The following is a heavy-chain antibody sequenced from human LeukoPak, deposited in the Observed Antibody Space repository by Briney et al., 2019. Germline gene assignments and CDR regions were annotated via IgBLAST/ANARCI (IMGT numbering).Heavy chain of an antibody. CDR2: INPNSGGT. CDR3: ARDPDGLRWFDP. J-gene: IGHJ5*02. CDR1: GYTFTGYY. Sequence: ASVKVSCKACGYTFTGYYMHWVRQAPGQGLEWMGWINPNSGGTNYAQKFQGRVTMTRDTSISTAYMELSRLRSDDTAVYYCARDPDGLRWFDPWGQGTLVTVSS. V-gene: IGHV1-2*02. D-gene: IGHD3/OR15-3a*01.